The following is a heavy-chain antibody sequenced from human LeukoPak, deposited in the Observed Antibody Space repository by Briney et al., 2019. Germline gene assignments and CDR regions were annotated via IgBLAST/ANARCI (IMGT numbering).Heavy chain of an antibody. CDR1: GYTFTGNY. D-gene: IGHD6-13*01. Sequence: GASVKVSCKASGYTFTGNYMHWVRQAPGQGLEWMGRINPNSGGTNYAQKFQGRVTMTRDTPISTAYMELSRLRSDDTAVYYCAREARYSSSKFDPWGQGTLVTVSS. CDR3: AREARYSSSKFDP. V-gene: IGHV1-2*06. CDR2: INPNSGGT. J-gene: IGHJ5*02.